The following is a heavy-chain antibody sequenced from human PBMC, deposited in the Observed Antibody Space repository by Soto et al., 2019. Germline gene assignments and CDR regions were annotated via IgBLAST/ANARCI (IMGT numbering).Heavy chain of an antibody. V-gene: IGHV3-21*04. J-gene: IGHJ6*02. CDR1: GFTFSSYS. CDR2: IGSSSYI. Sequence: GGSLRLSCAASGFTFSSYSMNWVRQAPGKGLEWVSSIGSSSYIYYADSVKGRFTISRDNAKNSLYLQMNSLRTEDTALYYCAKDMGRCSSTSCYFVAVSYYYGMDVWGQGTTVTVSS. D-gene: IGHD2-2*01. CDR3: AKDMGRCSSTSCYFVAVSYYYGMDV.